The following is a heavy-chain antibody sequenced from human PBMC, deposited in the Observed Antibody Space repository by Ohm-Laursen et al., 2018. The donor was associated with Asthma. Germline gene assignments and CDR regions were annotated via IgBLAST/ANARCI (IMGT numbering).Heavy chain of an antibody. Sequence: VASVKVSCKSLGGTLGTSVIGWVRQAPGQGLEWLGGINSVFGTSTYAQKFHDRFTITADESTSTVYMTLSGLTSENTAVYYCARKAGSCITSNCYSLDFWGQGTLVTVSS. V-gene: IGHV1-69*13. CDR3: ARKAGSCITSNCYSLDF. CDR2: INSVFGTS. D-gene: IGHD2-15*01. J-gene: IGHJ4*02. CDR1: GGTLGTSV.